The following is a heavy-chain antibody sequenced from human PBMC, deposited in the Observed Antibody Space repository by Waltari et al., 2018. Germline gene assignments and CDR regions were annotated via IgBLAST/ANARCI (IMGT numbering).Heavy chain of an antibody. CDR3: TTGNDYVWGSPLGFDY. CDR1: GFTFSNAW. V-gene: IGHV3-15*01. D-gene: IGHD3-16*01. J-gene: IGHJ4*02. CDR2: IKSKTDGGTT. Sequence: EVQLVESGGGLVKPGGSLRLSCAASGFTFSNAWISWVRQAPGKGLEWVGRIKSKTDGGTTDYAAPVKGRFTISRDDSKNTLYLQMNSLKTEDTAVYYCTTGNDYVWGSPLGFDYWGQGTLVTVSS.